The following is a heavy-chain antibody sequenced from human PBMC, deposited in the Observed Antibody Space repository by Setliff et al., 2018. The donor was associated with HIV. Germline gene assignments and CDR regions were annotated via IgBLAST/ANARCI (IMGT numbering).Heavy chain of an antibody. Sequence: SETLSLTCSVSGVSINRTDHYWGWIRQSPGKRLEWIGSVSQSGSTYYNPSLKSRITISVDRSKNLFSLKLISVTAADQGVYYCARLDCSSSSGFVDYWGQGTLVTVSS. D-gene: IGHD2-2*01. CDR3: ARLDCSSSSGFVDY. CDR1: GVSINRTDHY. V-gene: IGHV4-39*01. CDR2: VSQSGST. J-gene: IGHJ4*02.